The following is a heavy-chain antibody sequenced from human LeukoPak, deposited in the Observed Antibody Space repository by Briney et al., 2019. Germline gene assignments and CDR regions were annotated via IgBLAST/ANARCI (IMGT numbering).Heavy chain of an antibody. J-gene: IGHJ4*02. CDR1: GFAFSSYW. CDR3: ARDQVGRQWLVRPIDY. D-gene: IGHD6-19*01. V-gene: IGHV3-74*01. CDR2: TDADGGQT. Sequence: GGSLRLSCAASGFAFSSYWMHWVRQAPGKGLVWVSGTDADGGQTFYADSVRGRFTISRDNAKNSLYLQMNSLRAEDTAVYYCARDQVGRQWLVRPIDYWGQGTLVTVSS.